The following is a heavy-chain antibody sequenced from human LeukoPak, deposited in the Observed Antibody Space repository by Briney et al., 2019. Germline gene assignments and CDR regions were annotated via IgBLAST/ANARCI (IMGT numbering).Heavy chain of an antibody. D-gene: IGHD3-9*01. Sequence: SETLSLTCAVYGGSFSGYYWSWIRQPPGKGLEWIGEINHSGSTNYNPSLKSRVTISVDTSKNQFSLKLSSVTAADTAVYYCARDFRPGDYDILTDYYPTPGTAFNIWGQGTTVTVSS. CDR3: ARDFRPGDYDILTDYYPTPGTAFNI. CDR2: INHSGST. CDR1: GGSFSGYY. J-gene: IGHJ3*02. V-gene: IGHV4-34*01.